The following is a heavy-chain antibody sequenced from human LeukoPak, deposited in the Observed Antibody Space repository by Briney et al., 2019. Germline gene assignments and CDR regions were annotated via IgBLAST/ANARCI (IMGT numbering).Heavy chain of an antibody. D-gene: IGHD5-12*01. V-gene: IGHV5-51*01. Sequence: GESLKISCKGSGYSFTSYWIGWVRQMPGKGLEWMGIIYPGDSDTRYSPSFQGQVTISADKSISTAYLQWSSLKASDTAMYYCARHGGYGGYPLPTVDPWGQGTLSPSPQ. CDR3: ARHGGYGGYPLPTVDP. CDR2: IYPGDSDT. CDR1: GYSFTSYW. J-gene: IGHJ5*02.